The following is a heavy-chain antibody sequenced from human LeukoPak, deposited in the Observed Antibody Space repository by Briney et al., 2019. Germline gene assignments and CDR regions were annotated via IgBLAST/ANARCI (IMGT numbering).Heavy chain of an antibody. J-gene: IGHJ3*02. D-gene: IGHD2-2*01. CDR3: ARLRIPAAPEGAFDI. Sequence: ASVKVSCKASGGTFSSYAISWVRQAPGQGLEWMGGIIPIFGTANYAQKFQGRVTITTDESTSTAYMELSSLRSEDTAVYYCARLRIPAAPEGAFDIWGQGTMVTVSS. CDR1: GGTFSSYA. CDR2: IIPIFGTA. V-gene: IGHV1-69*05.